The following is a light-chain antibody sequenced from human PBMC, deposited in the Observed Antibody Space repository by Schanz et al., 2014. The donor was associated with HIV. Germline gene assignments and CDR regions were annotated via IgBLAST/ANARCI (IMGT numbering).Light chain of an antibody. CDR2: KAS. V-gene: IGKV1-5*03. J-gene: IGKJ4*01. Sequence: DIQMTQSPPTLSASVGDRVTITCRASQSITNWLAWYQQKPGKAPKLLIYKASSLERGVPSRFSGRGSGTEFTLTISRLQPDDFAVYYCQQYETFPITFGGGTKVEIK. CDR3: QQYETFPIT. CDR1: QSITNW.